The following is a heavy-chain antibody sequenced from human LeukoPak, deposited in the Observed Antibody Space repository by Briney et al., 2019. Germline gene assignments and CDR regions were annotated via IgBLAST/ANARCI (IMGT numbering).Heavy chain of an antibody. CDR1: GGSISSSW. Sequence: PSETLSLTCAVSGGSISSSWWSWVRQPPGKGLEWIGEIFHSGSTNYNPSLKSRVTISVDKSKNHVSLELTSVTAADTAVYYCTCRSGWSGPSEWGQGTLVIVSS. CDR2: IFHSGST. D-gene: IGHD6-19*01. J-gene: IGHJ4*02. V-gene: IGHV4-4*02. CDR3: TCRSGWSGPSE.